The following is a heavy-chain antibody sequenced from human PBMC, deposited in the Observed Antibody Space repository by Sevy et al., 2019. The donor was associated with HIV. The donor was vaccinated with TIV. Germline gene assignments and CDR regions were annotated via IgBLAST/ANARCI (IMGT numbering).Heavy chain of an antibody. CDR1: GFTFSSYA. V-gene: IGHV3-23*01. Sequence: GGSLRLSCAASGFTFSSYAMSWVRQAPGKGLEWVSAISGSGGSTYYADSVKGRFTISRDNSKNTLDLQMNSLRAEDTAVYYGAKEPLPVGEMAVAELDYWGQGTLVTVSS. J-gene: IGHJ4*02. D-gene: IGHD6-19*01. CDR2: ISGSGGST. CDR3: AKEPLPVGEMAVAELDY.